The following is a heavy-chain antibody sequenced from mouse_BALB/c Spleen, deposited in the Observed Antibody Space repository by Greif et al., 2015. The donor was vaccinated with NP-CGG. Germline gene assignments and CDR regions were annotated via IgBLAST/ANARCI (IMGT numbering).Heavy chain of an antibody. J-gene: IGHJ4*01. CDR1: GYTFTDYY. CDR2: IYPGSGNT. V-gene: IGHV1-84*02. D-gene: IGHD4-1*01. Sequence: QVQLQQSGPELVKPGASVKISCKASGYTFTDYYINWVKQKPGQGLEWIGWIYPGSGNTKYNEKFKGKATLTVDTSSSTVYMRLSSLASEDNAVYCCARRSGTGAMDYWGQGTSVTVSA. CDR3: ARRSGTGAMDY.